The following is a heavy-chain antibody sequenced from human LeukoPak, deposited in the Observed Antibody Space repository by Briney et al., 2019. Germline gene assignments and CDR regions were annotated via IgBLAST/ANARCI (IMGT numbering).Heavy chain of an antibody. CDR1: GGSIRNYY. V-gene: IGHV4-59*12. CDR3: ARDRYYYDSSSYFSAFDT. D-gene: IGHD3-22*01. CDR2: ILYSGST. J-gene: IGHJ3*02. Sequence: PSETLSLTCTVSGGSIRNYYWSWIRQPPGKGLEWIGYILYSGSTNYNPSLKSRVTMSVDSSKNQFSLKLRSVTAADTAVYYCARDRYYYDSSSYFSAFDTWGQGTMVTVSS.